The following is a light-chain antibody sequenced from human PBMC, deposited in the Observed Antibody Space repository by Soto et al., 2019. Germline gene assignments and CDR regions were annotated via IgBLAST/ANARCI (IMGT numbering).Light chain of an antibody. CDR3: QQYGSSLTWT. Sequence: PGERATLSCRAIQSVSSTFLAWYQQKPGQAPRLLIYGVSKRATGIPDRFSGSGSGTDFTLTISGLEPEDFAVYYCQQYGSSLTWTFGQGTKVDIK. V-gene: IGKV3-20*01. CDR2: GVS. CDR1: QSVSSTF. J-gene: IGKJ1*01.